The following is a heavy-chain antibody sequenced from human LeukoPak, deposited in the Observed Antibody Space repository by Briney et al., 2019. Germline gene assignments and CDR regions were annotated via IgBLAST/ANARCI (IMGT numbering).Heavy chain of an antibody. Sequence: SETLSLTCAVSGGSISSGGYSWSWIRQPPGKGLEWIGYIYHSGSTYYNPSLKSRVTISVDRSKNQFSLKLSSVTAADTAVYYCARGSGYSYGYRPPFDPWGQGTLVTVSS. V-gene: IGHV4-30-2*01. J-gene: IGHJ5*02. CDR3: ARGSGYSYGYRPPFDP. D-gene: IGHD5-18*01. CDR1: GGSISSGGYS. CDR2: IYHSGST.